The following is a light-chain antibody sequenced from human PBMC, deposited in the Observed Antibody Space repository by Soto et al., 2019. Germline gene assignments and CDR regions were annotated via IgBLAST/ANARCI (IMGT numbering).Light chain of an antibody. CDR2: WAS. V-gene: IGKV4-1*01. CDR1: QSVLYSSDNENY. Sequence: DIVMTQSPDSLAVSLGERATINCKSSQSVLYSSDNENYLAWYLQKPGQSPKLLIYWASIRESGVPDRFSGSGSGTDFTLTISSLQAEDVAVYYCQQYYSTPWAFGQGTKVEIK. CDR3: QQYYSTPWA. J-gene: IGKJ1*01.